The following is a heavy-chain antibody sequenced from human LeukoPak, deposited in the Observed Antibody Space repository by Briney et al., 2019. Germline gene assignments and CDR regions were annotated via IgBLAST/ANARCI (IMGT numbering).Heavy chain of an antibody. CDR2: INHSGST. J-gene: IGHJ4*02. CDR3: ARGEDSIRPFDY. V-gene: IGHV4-34*01. Sequence: PSETLSLTCAVYGGSFSGYYWSWIRQPPGKGLEWIGEINHSGSTNYNPSLKSRVTISVDTSKSQFSLKLSSVTAADTAFYYCARGEDSIRPFDYWGQGTLVTVSS. D-gene: IGHD3-9*01. CDR1: GGSFSGYY.